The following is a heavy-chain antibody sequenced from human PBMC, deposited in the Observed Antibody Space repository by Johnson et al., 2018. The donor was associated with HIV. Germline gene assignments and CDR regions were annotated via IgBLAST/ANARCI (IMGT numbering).Heavy chain of an antibody. CDR1: GFTFDDYA. J-gene: IGHJ3*01. CDR3: ARVQRSGWFHTDAFDL. V-gene: IGHV3-30*04. CDR2: ISYDGSNK. Sequence: VQLVESGGGLVQPGRSLRLSCAASGFTFDDYAMHWVRQAPGKGLEWVAFISYDGSNKYYADSVKGRFTISRDNSKNTLYLQMNSLRAEDTAVYYCARVQRSGWFHTDAFDLWGQGTMVTVSS. D-gene: IGHD6-19*01.